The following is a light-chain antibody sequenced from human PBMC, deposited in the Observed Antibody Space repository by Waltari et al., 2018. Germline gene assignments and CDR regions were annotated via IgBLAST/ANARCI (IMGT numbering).Light chain of an antibody. V-gene: IGLV2-11*01. J-gene: IGLJ2*01. CDR1: SSDMGVYDH. CDR3: CSYAGTYSWL. CDR2: DIT. Sequence: QSALTQPRSVSGSPGPSVTISCPGTSSDMGVYDHLSWFQLHPGKGPQLIIYDITGRPSGVPDRFSGSKSGNTASLTISGLQAEDEADYFCCSYAGTYSWLFGGGTKLIVL.